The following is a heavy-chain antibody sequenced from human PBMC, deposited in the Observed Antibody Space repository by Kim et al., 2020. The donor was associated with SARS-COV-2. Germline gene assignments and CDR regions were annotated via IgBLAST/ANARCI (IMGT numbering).Heavy chain of an antibody. CDR2: SGGST. Sequence: SGGSTYYAASVQGRFTISRDNSKNILYLQMNSLRAEDTAVYYCAPFSSKDYWGQGTLVTVSS. J-gene: IGHJ4*02. D-gene: IGHD2-2*01. CDR3: APFSSKDY. V-gene: IGHV3-66*01.